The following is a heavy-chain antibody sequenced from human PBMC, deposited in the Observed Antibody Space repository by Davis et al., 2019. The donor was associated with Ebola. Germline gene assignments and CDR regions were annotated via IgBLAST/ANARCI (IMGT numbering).Heavy chain of an antibody. D-gene: IGHD2/OR15-2a*01. CDR3: AKGRAYHFGHEFDS. Sequence: GESLKISCAASGFNFNICAMGWVRQAPGKGLEWVSTISDIGSSTYYADSVKGRFTVSRDQSKNTVYLQLNSLRAEDTAVYYCAKGRAYHFGHEFDSWGQGTLVTVSS. V-gene: IGHV3-23*01. J-gene: IGHJ4*02. CDR1: GFNFNICA. CDR2: ISDIGSST.